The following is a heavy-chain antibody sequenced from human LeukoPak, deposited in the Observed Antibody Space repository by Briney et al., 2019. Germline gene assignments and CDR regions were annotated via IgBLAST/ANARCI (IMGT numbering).Heavy chain of an antibody. Sequence: PGGSLRLSCAASGFTFSSYWMSWVRQAPGKGLEWVANIKQDGSEKYYVDSVKGRFTISRDNAKNSLYLQMNSLRAEDTAVYYCARDPTYNWNEGYFDYWGQGTLVTVSS. CDR2: IKQDGSEK. J-gene: IGHJ4*02. CDR1: GFTFSSYW. V-gene: IGHV3-7*01. CDR3: ARDPTYNWNEGYFDY. D-gene: IGHD1-1*01.